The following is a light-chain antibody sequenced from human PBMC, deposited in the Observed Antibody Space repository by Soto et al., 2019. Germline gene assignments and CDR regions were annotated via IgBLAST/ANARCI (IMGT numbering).Light chain of an antibody. V-gene: IGKV3-15*01. J-gene: IGKJ1*01. Sequence: EIVMTQSPVTLSVSPGERATLSCRASQSVSSNLAWYQQKSGQAPRLLIYDASTRATGIPARFSGSGSGTEFTLTISSLQSEDFAVYYCQQYNNWPPWTFGQGTKVDIK. CDR2: DAS. CDR3: QQYNNWPPWT. CDR1: QSVSSN.